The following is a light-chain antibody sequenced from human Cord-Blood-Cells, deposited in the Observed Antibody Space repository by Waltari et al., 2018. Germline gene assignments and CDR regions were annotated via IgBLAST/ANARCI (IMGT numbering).Light chain of an antibody. Sequence: DIVMTQSPDFLAVSLGERATINCKSCQSVLYSSNNKNYLAWYQQKPGQPPKLLIYWASTRESGVPDRFSGSGSGTDFTLTISSLQAEDVAVYYCQQYYSTPQTFGQGTKVEIK. V-gene: IGKV4-1*01. CDR2: WAS. J-gene: IGKJ1*01. CDR3: QQYYSTPQT. CDR1: QSVLYSSNNKNY.